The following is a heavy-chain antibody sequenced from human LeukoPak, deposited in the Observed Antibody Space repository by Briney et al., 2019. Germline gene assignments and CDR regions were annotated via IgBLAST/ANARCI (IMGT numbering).Heavy chain of an antibody. CDR2: ISSSSCYI. CDR1: GFTFSSYS. J-gene: IGHJ5*02. V-gene: IGHV3-21*01. CDR3: ARDRTDCTNGVCYMSYNWFDP. D-gene: IGHD2-8*01. Sequence: GGSLRLSCAASGFTFSSYSMNWVRQAPGKGLEWVSSISSSSCYIYYADSVKGRFTISRENAKNSLYLQMNSLRAEDTAVYYCARDRTDCTNGVCYMSYNWFDPWGQGTLVTVSS.